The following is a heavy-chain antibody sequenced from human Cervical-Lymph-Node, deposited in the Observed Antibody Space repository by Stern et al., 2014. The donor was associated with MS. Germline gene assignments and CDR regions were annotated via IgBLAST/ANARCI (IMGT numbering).Heavy chain of an antibody. CDR3: ARSYGSGSYYDY. CDR1: GGSISSSTYY. CDR2: IYYTGGT. Sequence: VHLVESGPGLVKPSETLSLTCTVSGGSISSSTYYWGWIRQPPGKGLEWIGSIYYTGGTYNNPSLTSRLTISVDTSKNHFPRKLSSVTAADTAVYYCARSYGSGSYYDYWGQGTLVTVSS. V-gene: IGHV4-39*01. D-gene: IGHD3-10*01. J-gene: IGHJ4*02.